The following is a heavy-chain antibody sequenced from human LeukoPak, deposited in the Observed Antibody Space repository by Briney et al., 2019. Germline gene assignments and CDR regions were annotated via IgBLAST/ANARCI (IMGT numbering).Heavy chain of an antibody. Sequence: PGGSLRLSCAASGFTFSSYSMNWVRQAPGKGLEWVSSISSSSSYIYYADSAKGRFTISRDNAKNSLYLQMNSLRAEDTAVYYCARETRTRDFDYWGQGTLVTVSS. V-gene: IGHV3-21*01. D-gene: IGHD1-7*01. CDR3: ARETRTRDFDY. CDR2: ISSSSSYI. CDR1: GFTFSSYS. J-gene: IGHJ4*02.